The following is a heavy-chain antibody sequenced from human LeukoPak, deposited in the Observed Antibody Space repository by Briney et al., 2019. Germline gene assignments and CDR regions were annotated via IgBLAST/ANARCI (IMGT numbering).Heavy chain of an antibody. V-gene: IGHV3-74*01. CDR3: ARDLWDYGDYGWFDP. D-gene: IGHD4-17*01. J-gene: IGHJ5*02. CDR1: GFTFSSYW. CDR2: INSDGSST. Sequence: NPGGSLRLSCAASGFTFSSYWMHWVRQAPGKGLVWVSRINSDGSSTSYADSVKGRFTISRDNAKNTLYLQMNSLRAEDTAVYYCARDLWDYGDYGWFDPWGQGTLVTVSS.